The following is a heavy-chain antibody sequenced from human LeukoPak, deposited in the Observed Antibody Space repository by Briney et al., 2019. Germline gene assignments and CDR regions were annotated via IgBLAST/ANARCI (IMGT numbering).Heavy chain of an antibody. CDR3: ARGPKGSKFDY. CDR2: IIPIFGTA. V-gene: IGHV1-69*05. J-gene: IGHJ4*02. Sequence: SVKVSCEASGGTFSSYAISRVRQAPGQGLECMGGIIPIFGTANYAQKFQGRVTITTDESTSTAYMELSSLRSEDTAVYYCARGPKGSKFDYWGQGTLVTVSS. CDR1: GGTFSSYA.